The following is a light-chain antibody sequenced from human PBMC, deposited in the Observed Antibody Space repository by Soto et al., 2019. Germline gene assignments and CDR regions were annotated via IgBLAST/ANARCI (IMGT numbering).Light chain of an antibody. V-gene: IGKV3-20*01. J-gene: IGKJ1*01. CDR3: HHYGSAPWT. CDR2: ATS. CDR1: HSFSGSY. Sequence: EIVLTQSPGTLSLSPGERATLSCRASHSFSGSYLAWYQQKPGQAPRLLIYATSRRATGIPGRFSGSASETDFTLTISSLEPEDFAVYYCHHYGSAPWTFGQGTKVEIK.